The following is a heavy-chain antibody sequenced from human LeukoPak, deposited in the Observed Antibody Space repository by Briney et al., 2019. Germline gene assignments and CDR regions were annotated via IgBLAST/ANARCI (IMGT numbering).Heavy chain of an antibody. CDR1: GGSISSSNW. J-gene: IGHJ4*02. V-gene: IGHV4-4*02. CDR3: ARGLASGYYYPDY. D-gene: IGHD3-3*01. Sequence: SETLSLTCAVSGGSISSSNWWSWVRQPPGKGLEWIGEIYHSGSTNYNPSLKSRVTISVDKSKNQFSLKLSSVTAADTAVYYCARGLASGYYYPDYWGQGTLVTVSS. CDR2: IYHSGST.